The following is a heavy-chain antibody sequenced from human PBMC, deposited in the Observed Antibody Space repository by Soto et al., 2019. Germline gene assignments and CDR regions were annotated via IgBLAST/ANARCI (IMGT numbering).Heavy chain of an antibody. J-gene: IGHJ5*02. CDR1: RGTFSSYA. D-gene: IGHD5-12*01. V-gene: IGHV1-69*01. CDR3: ARESGYSGYDGNWFDP. Sequence: QVQLVQSGAEVKKPGSSVKVSCKASRGTFSSYAISWVRQAPGQGLEWMGGIIPIFGTANYAQKFQGRVTITADESTSTAYMELSSLRSEDTAVYYCARESGYSGYDGNWFDPWGQGTLVTVSS. CDR2: IIPIFGTA.